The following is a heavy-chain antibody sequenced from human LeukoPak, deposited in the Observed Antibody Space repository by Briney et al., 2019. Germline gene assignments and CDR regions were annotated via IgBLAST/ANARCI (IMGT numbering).Heavy chain of an antibody. V-gene: IGHV4-39*07. CDR1: GGSISRSSYY. CDR2: IYYSGST. Sequence: PSETLSLTCTVSGGSISRSSYYWGWIRQPPGKGLEWIGGIYYSGSTYYNPSLKSRVAISVDTSKNQFSLKLSSVTAADTAVYYCARGVVITFGGAADYWGQGTLVTVSS. CDR3: ARGVVITFGGAADY. D-gene: IGHD3-16*01. J-gene: IGHJ4*02.